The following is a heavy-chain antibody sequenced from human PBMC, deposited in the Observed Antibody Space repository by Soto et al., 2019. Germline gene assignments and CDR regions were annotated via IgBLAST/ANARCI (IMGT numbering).Heavy chain of an antibody. CDR1: GFTFSSYS. CDR2: ISSSSSYI. V-gene: IGHV3-21*01. CDR3: ARDSFILKTYYYFWSGPHASYGMDV. D-gene: IGHD3-3*01. J-gene: IGHJ6*02. Sequence: GGSLRLSCAASGFTFSSYSMNWVRQAPGKGLEWVSSISSSSSYIYYADSVKGRFTISRDNAKNSLYLQMNSLRAEDTAVYYCARDSFILKTYYYFWSGPHASYGMDVWGQGTTVTVSS.